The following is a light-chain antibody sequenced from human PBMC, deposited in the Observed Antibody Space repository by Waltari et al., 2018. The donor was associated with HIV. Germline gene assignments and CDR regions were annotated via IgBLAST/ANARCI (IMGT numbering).Light chain of an antibody. CDR1: SSNIGADNN. Sequence: QSVLTQPPAVSGAPGQRVTISCAGSSSNIGADNNVPWYHLLPGAAPKVLIDDNKNRPAGVPDRFTGSKSGTSASLAVSGLQADEETDYYCQSYDNSLNAWVFGGGTKLTVL. V-gene: IGLV1-40*01. CDR3: QSYDNSLNAWV. J-gene: IGLJ2*01. CDR2: DNK.